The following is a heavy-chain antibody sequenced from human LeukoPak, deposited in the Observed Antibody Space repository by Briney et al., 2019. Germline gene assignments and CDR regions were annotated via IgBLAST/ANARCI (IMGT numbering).Heavy chain of an antibody. J-gene: IGHJ4*02. V-gene: IGHV3-23*01. CDR2: VSGSGGST. D-gene: IGHD4-11*01. Sequence: PGGSLRLSCAASGITFSSYAMSWVRQAPGKGLEWVSGVSGSGGSTYYADSVKGRFTISRDNSKNTLYLQMNSLRAEDTAVYYCARVFDDYSNYEVDYWGQGTLVTVSS. CDR3: ARVFDDYSNYEVDY. CDR1: GITFSSYA.